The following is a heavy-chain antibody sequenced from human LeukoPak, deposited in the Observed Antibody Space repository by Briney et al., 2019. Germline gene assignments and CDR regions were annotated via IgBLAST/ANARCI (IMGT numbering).Heavy chain of an antibody. V-gene: IGHV1-46*01. CDR2: INPSGGST. CDR1: GYTFTSYY. D-gene: IGHD1-26*01. Sequence: ASVKVSCKASGYTFTSYYMHWVRQAPGQGLEWMGIINPSGGSTSYAQKFQGRVTMTRDTSTSTVYMELSSLRSDDTAVYYCARERSGSYSSDAFDIWGQGTMVTVSS. J-gene: IGHJ3*02. CDR3: ARERSGSYSSDAFDI.